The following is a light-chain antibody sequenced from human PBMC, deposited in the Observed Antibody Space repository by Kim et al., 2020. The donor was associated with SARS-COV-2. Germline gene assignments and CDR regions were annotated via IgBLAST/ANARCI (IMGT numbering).Light chain of an antibody. V-gene: IGKV1-5*03. CDR3: QQYNSYPWT. CDR1: QSISTW. CDR2: KTS. J-gene: IGKJ1*01. Sequence: DIQMTQSPSTLPASVGDRVTITCRASQSISTWLAWYQQKPGKAPKLLIYKTSSLQSGVPSRFSGSGSGTEFTLTVSSLQPDDLATYYCQQYNSYPWTFGQGTKVDIK.